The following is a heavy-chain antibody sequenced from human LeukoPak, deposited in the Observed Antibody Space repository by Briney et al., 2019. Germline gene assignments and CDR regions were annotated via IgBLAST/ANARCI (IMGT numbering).Heavy chain of an antibody. CDR1: GFTFSSYS. D-gene: IGHD5-12*01. CDR2: ISSSSSYI. CDR3: ASKTPALRYAFDI. J-gene: IGHJ3*02. Sequence: PGGSLRLSCAASGFTFSSYSMNWVRQAPGKGLEWVSSISSSSSYIYYADSVKGRFTISRDNAKNSLYLQMNSLSAEDTAVYYCASKTPALRYAFDIWGQGTMVTVSS. V-gene: IGHV3-21*04.